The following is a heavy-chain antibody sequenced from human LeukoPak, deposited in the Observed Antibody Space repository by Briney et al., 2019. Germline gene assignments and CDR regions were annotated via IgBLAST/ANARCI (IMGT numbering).Heavy chain of an antibody. V-gene: IGHV3-33*01. CDR3: ARDDNWNDKPFDL. Sequence: GGSLRLSCAASGFTFSSYGMHWVRQAPGKGLEWVAVIWYDGSNKYYADSVKGRFTISRDNSKNTLYLQMNSLRAEDTAVYYCARDDNWNDKPFDLWGQGTLVTVSS. D-gene: IGHD1-20*01. CDR2: IWYDGSNK. CDR1: GFTFSSYG. J-gene: IGHJ4*02.